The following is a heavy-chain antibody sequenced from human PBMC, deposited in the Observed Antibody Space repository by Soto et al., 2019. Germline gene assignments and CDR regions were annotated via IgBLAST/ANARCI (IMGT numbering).Heavy chain of an antibody. CDR1: GYTFNSYG. CDR3: AREDLVVVPSALRYYGMDV. J-gene: IGHJ6*02. Sequence: ASVKVSCKASGYTFNSYGITWVRQAPGQGLEWMGWISAYKAHTNYAQKLQGRVTMTTDTSTSTAYMELRSLRSEDTAVYYCAREDLVVVPSALRYYGMDVWGQGTTVTVSS. D-gene: IGHD2-2*01. CDR2: ISAYKAHT. V-gene: IGHV1-18*01.